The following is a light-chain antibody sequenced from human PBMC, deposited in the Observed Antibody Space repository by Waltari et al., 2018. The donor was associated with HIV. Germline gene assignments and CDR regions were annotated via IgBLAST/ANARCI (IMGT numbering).Light chain of an antibody. J-gene: IGKJ2*01. V-gene: IGKV1-6*02. Sequence: AIQMTQSPSSLSASIGDRVTITCRASQGIRNDLAWYQQQPGKAPKLLISGASSLQTGVPSRFSGSGSDTDFTLTIDNLQPKDFATYYCLQDYNYPRTFGQGTRLEIK. CDR3: LQDYNYPRT. CDR2: GAS. CDR1: QGIRND.